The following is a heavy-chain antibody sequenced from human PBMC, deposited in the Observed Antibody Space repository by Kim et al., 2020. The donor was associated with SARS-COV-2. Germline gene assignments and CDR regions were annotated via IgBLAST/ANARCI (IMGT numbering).Heavy chain of an antibody. V-gene: IGHV3-11*05. CDR3: AREGYSSSPTDY. CDR2: ISSSSSYT. D-gene: IGHD6-13*01. J-gene: IGHJ4*02. Sequence: GGSLRLSCAASGFTFSDYYMSWIRQAPGKGLEWVSYISSSSSYTNYADSVKGRFTISRDNAKNSLYLQMNSLRAEDTAVYYCAREGYSSSPTDYWGQGTLVTVSS. CDR1: GFTFSDYY.